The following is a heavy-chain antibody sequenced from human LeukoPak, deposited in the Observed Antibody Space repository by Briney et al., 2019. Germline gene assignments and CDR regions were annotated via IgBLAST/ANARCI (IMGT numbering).Heavy chain of an antibody. CDR2: IYYSGTT. Sequence: PSETLSLTCTVSGGSITSSYWSWIRQPPGKGLEWIGYIYYSGTTSYNPSLRSRVTISVDTSKNQISLKLSSVTAADTAVYYCARHESGGLVAYWGQGTLVTVSS. J-gene: IGHJ4*02. CDR3: ARHESGGLVAY. V-gene: IGHV4-59*01. D-gene: IGHD1-14*01. CDR1: GGSITSSY.